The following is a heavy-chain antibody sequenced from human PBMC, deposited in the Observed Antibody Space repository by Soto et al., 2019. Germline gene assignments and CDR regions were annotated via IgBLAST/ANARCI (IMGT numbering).Heavy chain of an antibody. CDR1: GYTFTGYY. CDR3: ERDGGCKDETLDY. Sequence: QVQLVQSGPELKKPGASVKVSYKAPGYTFTGYYMHWVRQAPGQGLECMGWNNPNSGSTNYAQKFQGWVTMTRETSISTPYMALSRLRSDDTPVYYCERDGGCKDETLDYWGQGTLDTVSS. V-gene: IGHV1-2*04. CDR2: NNPNSGST. J-gene: IGHJ4*02.